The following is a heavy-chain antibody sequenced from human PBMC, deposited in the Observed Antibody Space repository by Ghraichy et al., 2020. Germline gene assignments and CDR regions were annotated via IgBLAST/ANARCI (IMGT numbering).Heavy chain of an antibody. Sequence: SVKVSCKTSGVTLSSYAFIWVRQAPGQGLEWMGGIIPIFGTSDSAQKFQGRVTVTADEPTSTVYMELSSLRSEDTAVYYCASSPPGAYYYYGVDVWGLGTTVTVSS. V-gene: IGHV1-69*13. CDR1: GVTLSSYA. CDR3: ASSPPGAYYYYGVDV. D-gene: IGHD1-26*01. J-gene: IGHJ6*02. CDR2: IIPIFGTS.